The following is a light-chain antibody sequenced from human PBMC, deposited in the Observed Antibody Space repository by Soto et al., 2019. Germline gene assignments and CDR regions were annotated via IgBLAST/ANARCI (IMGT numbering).Light chain of an antibody. V-gene: IGKV2-24*01. Sequence: VLTQTPLSSPVTLGQPASISCRSSQSLVHSDGRTYLNWLHQMPGQPPRLLIYKVSNRFSGVPDRFSGSGAGTDFTLKISRVAAEDVGIYYCMQATHYQPYTFGQGTKLEIK. CDR1: QSLVHSDGRTY. J-gene: IGKJ2*01. CDR3: MQATHYQPYT. CDR2: KVS.